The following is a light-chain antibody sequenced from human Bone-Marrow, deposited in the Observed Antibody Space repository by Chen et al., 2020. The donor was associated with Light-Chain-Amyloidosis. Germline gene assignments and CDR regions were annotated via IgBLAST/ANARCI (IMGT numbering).Light chain of an antibody. CDR3: CSYAGSVV. Sequence: QSALTQPASESASPGPSITISCTGTSSDVGSYNLVAWYQQHPGKAPKLMIYEGSKRPSGVSNRFSGSKSGNTASLTISGLQAEDEADYYCCSYAGSVVFGGGTKLTVL. CDR1: SSDVGSYNL. J-gene: IGLJ2*01. CDR2: EGS. V-gene: IGLV2-23*01.